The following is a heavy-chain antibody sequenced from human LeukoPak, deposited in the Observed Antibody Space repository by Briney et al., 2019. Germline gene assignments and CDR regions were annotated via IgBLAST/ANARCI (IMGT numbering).Heavy chain of an antibody. CDR1: GYSFTSYW. V-gene: IGHV5-10-1*01. Sequence: GASLRISCKGAGYSFTSYWISWVRRMPGKGLEGLVRIDPSDSYTNYSPSFQGHVTISADKSISTAYLQWSSLKASDTAMYYCARLYGSGEYNWFDPWGQGTLVTVSS. D-gene: IGHD3-10*01. CDR3: ARLYGSGEYNWFDP. CDR2: IDPSDSYT. J-gene: IGHJ5*02.